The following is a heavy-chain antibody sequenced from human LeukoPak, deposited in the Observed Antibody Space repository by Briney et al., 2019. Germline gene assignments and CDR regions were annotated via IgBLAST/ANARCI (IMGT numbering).Heavy chain of an antibody. J-gene: IGHJ2*01. CDR1: GGSIRGYY. CDR2: IYYSGST. CDR3: ARSVVTLYWYFDL. D-gene: IGHD4-23*01. V-gene: IGHV4-59*01. Sequence: PSETLSLTCTVSGGSIRGYYYNWIRQPPGKGLEWIGYIYYSGSTNYNPSFKSRVTISLDTSKNQFSLKLSSVTTADTAVYYCARSVVTLYWYFDLWGRGTLVTVSS.